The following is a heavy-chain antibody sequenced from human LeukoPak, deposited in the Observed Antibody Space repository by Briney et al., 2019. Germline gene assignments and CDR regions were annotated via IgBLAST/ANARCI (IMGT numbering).Heavy chain of an antibody. Sequence: PGGSLRLSCAASGFTFSSYDMHWVGQARGNGLEWVSGIGSAGDTHYPGSVKGRFTISRENAKNSLSLQMNSLRAGDTAVYYCARGRCSSATCYEKLYGMDVWGQGTTVTVSS. CDR3: ARGRCSSATCYEKLYGMDV. J-gene: IGHJ6*02. V-gene: IGHV3-13*01. CDR2: IGSAGDT. D-gene: IGHD2-2*01. CDR1: GFTFSSYD.